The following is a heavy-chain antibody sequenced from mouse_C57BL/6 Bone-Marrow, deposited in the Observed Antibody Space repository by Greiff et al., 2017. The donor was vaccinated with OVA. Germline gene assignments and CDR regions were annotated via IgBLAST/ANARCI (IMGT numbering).Heavy chain of an antibody. CDR3: AREDYYGSSWWYFDV. J-gene: IGHJ1*03. V-gene: IGHV1-76*01. CDR1: GYTFTDYY. CDR2: IYPGSGNT. Sequence: VQLKQSGAELVRPGASVKLSCKASGYTFTDYYINWVKQRPGQGLEWIARIYPGSGNTYYNEKFKGKATLTAEKSSSTAYMQLSSLTSEDSAVYFCAREDYYGSSWWYFDVWGTGTTVTVSS. D-gene: IGHD1-1*01.